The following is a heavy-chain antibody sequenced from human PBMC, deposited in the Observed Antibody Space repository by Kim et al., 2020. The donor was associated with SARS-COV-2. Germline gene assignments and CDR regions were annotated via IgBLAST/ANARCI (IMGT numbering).Heavy chain of an antibody. D-gene: IGHD5-12*01. CDR3: ARERHIVATPAAFDI. V-gene: IGHV4-31*02. J-gene: IGHJ3*02. Sequence: SLTSRVTISVDTSKNQFSLKLSSVTAADTAVYYCARERHIVATPAAFDIWGQGTMVTVSS.